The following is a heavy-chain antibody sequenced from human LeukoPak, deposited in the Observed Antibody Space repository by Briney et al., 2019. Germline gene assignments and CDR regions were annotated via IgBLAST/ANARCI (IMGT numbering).Heavy chain of an antibody. CDR2: INHSGST. CDR1: GGSFSGYY. Sequence: SETLSLTCAVYGGSFSGYYWSWIRQPPTKGLEWIGEINHSGSTNYNPSLKSRVTISVDTSKNQFSLKLSSVTAADTAVYYCARGPSFDLWSGHYSHYYYHYAIDVWGQGTTVSVSS. J-gene: IGHJ6*02. V-gene: IGHV4-34*01. D-gene: IGHD3-3*01. CDR3: ARGPSFDLWSGHYSHYYYHYAIDV.